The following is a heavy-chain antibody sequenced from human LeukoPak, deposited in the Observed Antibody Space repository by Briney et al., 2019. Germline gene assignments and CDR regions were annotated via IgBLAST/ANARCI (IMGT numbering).Heavy chain of an antibody. Sequence: KPSETLSLTCTVSGGSISSSSYYWGWIRQPPGKGLEWIGSIYYSGSTYYNPSLKSRVTISVDTSKNQFSLKLSSVTAADTAVYYCARSYDSSGYSIYPPPRLRVAFDIWGQGTMVTVSS. CDR1: GGSISSSSYY. V-gene: IGHV4-39*07. CDR2: IYYSGST. CDR3: ARSYDSSGYSIYPPPRLRVAFDI. J-gene: IGHJ3*02. D-gene: IGHD3-22*01.